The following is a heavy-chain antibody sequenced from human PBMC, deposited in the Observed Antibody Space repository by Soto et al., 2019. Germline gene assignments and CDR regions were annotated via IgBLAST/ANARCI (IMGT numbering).Heavy chain of an antibody. D-gene: IGHD6-13*01. Sequence: GESLKISCKGSGYSFTSYWIGWVRQMPGKGLEWMGIIYPGDSDTRYSQSFQGQVTISADKPISTAYLQWSSLKASDTAMYYCARGDRGSSSWQVYYYYGMDVWGQGTTVTVSS. CDR3: ARGDRGSSSWQVYYYYGMDV. CDR2: IYPGDSDT. V-gene: IGHV5-51*04. CDR1: GYSFTSYW. J-gene: IGHJ6*02.